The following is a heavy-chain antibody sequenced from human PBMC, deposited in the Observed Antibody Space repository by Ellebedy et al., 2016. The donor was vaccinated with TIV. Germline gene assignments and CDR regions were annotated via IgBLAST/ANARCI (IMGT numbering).Heavy chain of an antibody. CDR1: GYTFTSYG. Sequence: ASVKVSCKASGYTFTSYGIIWVRQAPGQGLEWMGWINPNSGGTNYAQKFQGRVTMTRDTSISTAYMELSRLRSDDTAVYYCASSVVVPASGFDPWGQGTLVTVSS. CDR2: INPNSGGT. V-gene: IGHV1-2*02. CDR3: ASSVVVPASGFDP. J-gene: IGHJ5*02. D-gene: IGHD2-2*01.